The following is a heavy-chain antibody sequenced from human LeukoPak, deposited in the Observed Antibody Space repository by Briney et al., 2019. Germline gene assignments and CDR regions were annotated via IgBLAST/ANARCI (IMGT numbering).Heavy chain of an antibody. D-gene: IGHD2-15*01. Sequence: PSETLSLPCIVSGDSISSYYWSWIPQPPGKGLEWIGYIHYSGSTNYNPSLKSRVTISVDTSKNQVSLKLSSVPAADTAVYYCARGARYCSGGSCLDYWGQGTLITVSS. J-gene: IGHJ4*02. CDR1: GDSISSYY. CDR3: ARGARYCSGGSCLDY. V-gene: IGHV4-59*01. CDR2: IHYSGST.